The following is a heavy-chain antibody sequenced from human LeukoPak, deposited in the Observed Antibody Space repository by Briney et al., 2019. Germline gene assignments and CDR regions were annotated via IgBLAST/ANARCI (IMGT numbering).Heavy chain of an antibody. Sequence: ASVKVSCMASGYTFTGYYMHWVRQAPGQGLEWMGWMNPNSGGTKYAQKFQGRVTMTSDTSSSTAFMELSRLRSDDTAAYYCAKGEQWLTRVYYYYGMDVWGQGTTVTVSS. J-gene: IGHJ6*02. D-gene: IGHD6-19*01. CDR3: AKGEQWLTRVYYYYGMDV. CDR2: MNPNSGGT. V-gene: IGHV1-2*02. CDR1: GYTFTGYY.